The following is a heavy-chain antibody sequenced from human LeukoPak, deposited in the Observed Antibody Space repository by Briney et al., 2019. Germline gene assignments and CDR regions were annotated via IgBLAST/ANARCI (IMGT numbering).Heavy chain of an antibody. CDR3: ARDSVVVVPAAILRLPYYYGMDV. CDR2: ISAYNGNT. D-gene: IGHD2-2*02. CDR1: GYTFTSYG. Sequence: GASVKVSCKASGYTFTSYGISWVRQAPGQGLEWMGWISAYNGNTNYAQKLQGRVIMTTDTSTSTAYMELRSLRSDDTAVYYCARDSVVVVPAAILRLPYYYGMDVWGQGTTVTVSS. J-gene: IGHJ6*02. V-gene: IGHV1-18*01.